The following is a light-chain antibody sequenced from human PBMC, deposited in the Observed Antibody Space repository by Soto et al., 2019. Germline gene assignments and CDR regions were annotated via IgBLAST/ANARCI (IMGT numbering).Light chain of an antibody. CDR2: ATS. J-gene: IGKJ1*01. V-gene: IGKV1-39*01. CDR3: QQIDSTPPWT. CDR1: QSISKY. Sequence: DLQMPQSPSSLSAYVGDRVNITCRASQSISKYLSWFQQKPGKAPKLLIYATSSLQSGVPSRFSGSGSGTDFTLTISSLQPEDFATYYCQQIDSTPPWTFGQGTKVEIK.